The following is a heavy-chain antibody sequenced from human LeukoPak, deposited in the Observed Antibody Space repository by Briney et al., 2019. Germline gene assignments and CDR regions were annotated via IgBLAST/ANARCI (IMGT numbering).Heavy chain of an antibody. CDR1: GVSINTYY. Sequence: SGTLSLTCTVSGVSINTYYASWIRQAPGKGLEFIGFIYNGGNTNYNPSLKSRATISVDTSNNQFSLRLTSVTAADTAMYYCAAGPWELDFWGQGTLVTVSS. CDR2: IYNGGNT. J-gene: IGHJ4*02. D-gene: IGHD1-26*01. V-gene: IGHV4-4*09. CDR3: AAGPWELDF.